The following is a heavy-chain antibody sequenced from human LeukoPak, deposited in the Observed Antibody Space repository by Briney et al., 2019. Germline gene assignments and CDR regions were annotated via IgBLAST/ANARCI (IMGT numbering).Heavy chain of an antibody. CDR1: GGSISSGSYY. CDR2: IYYSGST. J-gene: IGHJ3*02. Sequence: PSETLSLTCTVSGGSISSGSYYWGWIRQPPGKGLEWIGSIYYSGSTYYNPSLKSRVTISVDTSKDQFSLKLSSVTAADTAVYYCATKKHGRTYYYDSSGPREVAFDIWGQGTMVTVSS. V-gene: IGHV4-39*07. CDR3: ATKKHGRTYYYDSSGPREVAFDI. D-gene: IGHD3-22*01.